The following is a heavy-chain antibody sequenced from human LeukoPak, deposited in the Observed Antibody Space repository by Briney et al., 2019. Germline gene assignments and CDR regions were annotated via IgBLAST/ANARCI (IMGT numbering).Heavy chain of an antibody. D-gene: IGHD3-22*01. V-gene: IGHV3-21*01. CDR1: GFIFTDYY. CDR3: ARARNDYDSNGFSFLDY. J-gene: IGHJ4*02. Sequence: GGSLRLSCAASGFIFTDYYMSWVRQAPGKGLEWVSSISSSSSYIYYADSVKGRFTISRDNAKNSLYLQMNSLRAEDTALYYCARARNDYDSNGFSFLDYWGQGTLVTVSS. CDR2: ISSSSSYI.